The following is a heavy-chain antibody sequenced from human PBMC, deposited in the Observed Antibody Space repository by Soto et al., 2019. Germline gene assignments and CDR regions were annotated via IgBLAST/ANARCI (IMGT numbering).Heavy chain of an antibody. J-gene: IGHJ6*03. CDR3: ARGPPQLSCGTPDIYYYYYMDV. D-gene: IGHD1-1*01. Sequence: RASVKVSCKASGYTFTSYDINWVRQATGQGLEWMGWMNPNSGNTGYAQKVQGRVTMTRNTSISTAHMEVSSLRSEDTAASYCARGPPQLSCGTPDIYYYYYMDVWGKGTTVT. CDR2: MNPNSGNT. V-gene: IGHV1-8*01. CDR1: GYTFTSYD.